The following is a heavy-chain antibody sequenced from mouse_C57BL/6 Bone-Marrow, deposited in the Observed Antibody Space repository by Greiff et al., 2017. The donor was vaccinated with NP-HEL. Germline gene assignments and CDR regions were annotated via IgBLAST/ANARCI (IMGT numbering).Heavy chain of an antibody. J-gene: IGHJ4*01. CDR2: ISDGGSYT. CDR1: GFTFTSYA. CDR3: ARDGGFPYAMDY. V-gene: IGHV5-4*01. Sequence: DVKLVESGGGLVKPGGSLKLSCAASGFTFTSYAMSWVRQTPEKRLEWVATISDGGSYTYYPDNVKGRFTISRDNAKNNLYLQMSHLKSEDTAMYYCARDGGFPYAMDYWGQGTSVTVSS.